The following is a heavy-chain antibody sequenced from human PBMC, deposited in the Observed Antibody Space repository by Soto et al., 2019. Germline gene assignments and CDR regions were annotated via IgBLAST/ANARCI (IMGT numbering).Heavy chain of an antibody. Sequence: SETLSLTCTVSSGSISTYYWSWIRQPPGKGLEWIGYIYYTGSTNYNPSLKTRVAISMDTSKNQFSLNLSSVTAADTAVYYCAGAPNWAYFDLWGLGTLVTVSS. D-gene: IGHD7-27*01. CDR1: SGSISTYY. J-gene: IGHJ4*02. CDR2: IYYTGST. CDR3: AGAPNWAYFDL. V-gene: IGHV4-59*01.